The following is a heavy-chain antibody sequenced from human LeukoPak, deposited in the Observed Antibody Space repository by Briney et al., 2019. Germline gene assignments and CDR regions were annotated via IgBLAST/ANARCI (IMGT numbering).Heavy chain of an antibody. Sequence: TGGSLRLSCAASGFTSASYTLTWVRQAPGKGLQWVSSISASGGSTYYADSVKGRFTISRDNSKGTLYLQMNSLRAEDTALYYCARDSGWLRYHDWGQGALVTVSS. CDR3: ARDSGWLRYHD. CDR2: ISASGGST. J-gene: IGHJ4*02. D-gene: IGHD5-12*01. V-gene: IGHV3-23*01. CDR1: GFTSASYT.